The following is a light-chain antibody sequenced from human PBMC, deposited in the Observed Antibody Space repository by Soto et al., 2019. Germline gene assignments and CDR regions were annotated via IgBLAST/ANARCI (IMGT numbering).Light chain of an antibody. Sequence: EIVMTQSPGTLSVSPGESVTLSCGASQSVSIHLGWFQHRPGQVPRLLIYGASRRVPGVPARFSGSGSGTEFTLTISGLQSEDFAVYYCQQASNWPRTFGQGTKVDIK. J-gene: IGKJ1*01. CDR2: GAS. CDR1: QSVSIH. V-gene: IGKV3-15*01. CDR3: QQASNWPRT.